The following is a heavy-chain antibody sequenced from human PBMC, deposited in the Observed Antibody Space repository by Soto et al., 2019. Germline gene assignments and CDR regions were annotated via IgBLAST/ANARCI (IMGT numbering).Heavy chain of an antibody. D-gene: IGHD2-15*01. CDR3: AREWSSPPYYYCMDV. CDR2: INPSGGST. CDR1: GYTFTSYY. V-gene: IGHV1-46*01. J-gene: IGHJ6*01. Sequence: GASVKVSCKASGYTFTSYYMHWVRQAPGQGLEWMGIINPSGGSTSYAQKFQGRVTMTRDTSTSTVYMELSSLRSEDTAVYYCAREWSSPPYYYCMDVCRQWTTFTVSS.